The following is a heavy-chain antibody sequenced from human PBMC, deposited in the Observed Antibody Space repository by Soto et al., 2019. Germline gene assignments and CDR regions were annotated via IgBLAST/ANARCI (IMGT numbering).Heavy chain of an antibody. CDR1: GGIFSNYA. V-gene: IGHV1-69*01. CDR2: IIPIFGTA. D-gene: IGHD3-22*01. Sequence: QVQLVQSGAEVKRPGSSVKVSCKASGGIFSNYAFSWVRQAPGQGLEWVGGIIPIFGTANYAQKLQGRVTITVDESTRTVYMELSSLRPEDTALYNCVREIAVTGNDAFDTWGQGTMVTVSS. J-gene: IGHJ3*02. CDR3: VREIAVTGNDAFDT.